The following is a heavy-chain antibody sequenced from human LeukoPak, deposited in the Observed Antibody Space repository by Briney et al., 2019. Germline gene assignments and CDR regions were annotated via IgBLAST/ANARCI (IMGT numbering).Heavy chain of an antibody. J-gene: IGHJ4*02. V-gene: IGHV1-18*01. Sequence: ASVKVSCKASGGTFSSYAISWVRQAPGQGLEWMGWISAYNGNTNYAQKLQGRVTMTTDTSTSTAYMELRSLRSDDTAVYYCARDDDYGSGSYLLDYWGQGTLVTVSS. CDR3: ARDDDYGSGSYLLDY. D-gene: IGHD3-10*01. CDR1: GGTFSSYA. CDR2: ISAYNGNT.